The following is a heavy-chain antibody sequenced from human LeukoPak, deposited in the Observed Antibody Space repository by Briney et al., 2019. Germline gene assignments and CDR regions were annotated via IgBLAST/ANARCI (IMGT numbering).Heavy chain of an antibody. CDR2: IYPGDSAT. J-gene: IGHJ4*02. V-gene: IGHV5-51*01. CDR3: ARSGGYCSSTSCYAFDY. D-gene: IGHD2-2*03. Sequence: GESLKISCMGSGYSFTNYWIGWVRQMPGKGLEGMGIIYPGDSATSYSPSFQGQVTISADKAISTAYLQWSSLKASDTAIYYCARSGGYCSSTSCYAFDYWGQGTLVTVSS. CDR1: GYSFTNYW.